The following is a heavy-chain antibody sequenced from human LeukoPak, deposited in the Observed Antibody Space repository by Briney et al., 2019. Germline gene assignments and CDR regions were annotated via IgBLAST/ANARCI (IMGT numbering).Heavy chain of an antibody. CDR3: ARPGRQDAYNGHYWYFDL. V-gene: IGHV4-59*01. J-gene: IGHJ2*01. Sequence: PSETLSFTCTVSGGSITNYYWNWIRQPPGKDLEWIGCVSYSGRTHYSSALKSRVTISVDTSKNQFSLNLRSVTAADTAVYYCARPGRQDAYNGHYWYFDLWGRGTLVTVSS. CDR2: VSYSGRT. CDR1: GGSITNYY. D-gene: IGHD5-24*01.